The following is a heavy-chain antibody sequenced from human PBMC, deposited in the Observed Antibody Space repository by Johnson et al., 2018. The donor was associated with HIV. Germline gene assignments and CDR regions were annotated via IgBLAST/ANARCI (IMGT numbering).Heavy chain of an antibody. J-gene: IGHJ3*02. V-gene: IGHV3-30*02. CDR1: GFTFSSYG. Sequence: PGGSLRLSCAASGFTFSSYGMHWVRQAPGKGLEWVAFTRYDGSNKYYADSVKGRFTISRDNSKNTLYLQMNSLRAEDTAVYYCAKDRTGFDAFDIWGQGTMVTVSS. CDR3: AKDRTGFDAFDI. D-gene: IGHD1-1*01. CDR2: TRYDGSNK.